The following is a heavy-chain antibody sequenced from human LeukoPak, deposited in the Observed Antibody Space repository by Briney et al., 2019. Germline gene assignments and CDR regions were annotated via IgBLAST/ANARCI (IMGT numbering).Heavy chain of an antibody. CDR3: LKDLTGTWSFDH. J-gene: IGHJ4*02. V-gene: IGHV3-64D*06. CDR2: ISVNGDKT. CDR1: GFTLSGHF. D-gene: IGHD7-27*01. Sequence: GSLRLSCSASGFTLSGHFMHWVRQAPGKGLEYVSSISVNGDKTLYAESVKGRFTISRDNSKNTLYLQLSSLRLEDTAIYYCLKDLTGTWSFDHWGQGTLLTVSS.